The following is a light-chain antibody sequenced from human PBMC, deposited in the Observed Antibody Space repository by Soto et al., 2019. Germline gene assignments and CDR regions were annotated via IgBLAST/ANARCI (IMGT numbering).Light chain of an antibody. CDR1: RSISNY. CDR3: QQSYSVPR. Sequence: DIQMTQSPSSLSASVGDRVTITCRASRSISNYLNWYQQKSGKVPRLLIYAVSSLQPGVPSRFSGTGTGTAFTLTITSLQPEDSATYYCQQSYSVPRFGPGTRVDLK. CDR2: AVS. J-gene: IGKJ1*01. V-gene: IGKV1-39*01.